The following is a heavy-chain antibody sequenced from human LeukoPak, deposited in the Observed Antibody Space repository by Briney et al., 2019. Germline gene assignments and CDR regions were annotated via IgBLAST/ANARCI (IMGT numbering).Heavy chain of an antibody. CDR3: ARDSWFGELLFDY. V-gene: IGHV4-34*01. J-gene: IGHJ4*02. D-gene: IGHD3-10*01. Sequence: SETLSLTCAVYGGSFSGYYWSWIRQPPGKGLEWIGEINHSGSTNYNPSLKSRVTISVATSKNQFSLKLSSVTAADTAVYYCARDSWFGELLFDYWGQGTLVTVSS. CDR1: GGSFSGYY. CDR2: INHSGST.